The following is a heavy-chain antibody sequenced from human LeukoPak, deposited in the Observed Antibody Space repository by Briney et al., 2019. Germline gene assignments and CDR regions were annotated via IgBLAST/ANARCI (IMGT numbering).Heavy chain of an antibody. CDR3: ARGRQGDGYNNYFDY. J-gene: IGHJ4*02. D-gene: IGHD5-24*01. CDR2: INHSGST. CDR1: GGSFSGYY. Sequence: PSETLSLTCAVYGGSFSGYYWSWIRQPPGKGLEWIGEINHSGSTNYNPSLKSRVTISVDTSKNQFSLKLSSVTAADTAAYYCARGRQGDGYNNYFDYWGQGTLVTVSS. V-gene: IGHV4-34*01.